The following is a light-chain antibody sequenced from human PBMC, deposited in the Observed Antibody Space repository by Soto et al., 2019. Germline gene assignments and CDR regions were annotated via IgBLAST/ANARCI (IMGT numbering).Light chain of an antibody. J-gene: IGLJ1*01. CDR3: SSYADRSNFDV. V-gene: IGLV2-8*01. CDR1: SSDVGGYKY. CDR2: EVS. Sequence: QSALTQPASVSGSPGQSITISCIGTSSDVGGYKYVSWYQQQPGKAPKLLIYEVSKRPSGVPDRFSGSKSGNTASLTVSGLQAEDEADYYCSSYADRSNFDVFGTGTKLTVL.